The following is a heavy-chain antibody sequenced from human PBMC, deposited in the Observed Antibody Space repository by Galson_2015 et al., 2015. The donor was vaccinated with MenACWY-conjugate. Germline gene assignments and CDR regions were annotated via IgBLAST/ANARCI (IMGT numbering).Heavy chain of an antibody. CDR3: ARGGYDFQH. CDR2: IEYSGST. V-gene: IGHV4-39*07. J-gene: IGHJ1*01. D-gene: IGHD3/OR15-3a*01. CDR1: GGSISRNGYY. Sequence: LSLTCTVSGGSISRNGYYWGWIRQPPGKGLEWIGNIEYSGSTYYNPSLKSRVTISVDTSKSQFSLKLTSVTAADTAVYYCARGGYDFQHWGQGTLVAVSS.